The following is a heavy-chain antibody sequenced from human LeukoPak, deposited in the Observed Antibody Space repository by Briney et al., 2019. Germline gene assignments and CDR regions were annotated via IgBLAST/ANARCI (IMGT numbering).Heavy chain of an antibody. CDR3: ARGEESTYFDY. CDR1: GNTFTEYF. CDR2: INPNSGDT. V-gene: IGHV1-2*02. Sequence: GASVKVSCEASGNTFTEYFIHWVRQAPGQGLEWMGWINPNSGDTNYAQKFQGRVTMTRGTSINTVYMELSSLRSEDTAVYYCARGEESTYFDYWGQGTLVTVSP. J-gene: IGHJ4*02. D-gene: IGHD3-10*01.